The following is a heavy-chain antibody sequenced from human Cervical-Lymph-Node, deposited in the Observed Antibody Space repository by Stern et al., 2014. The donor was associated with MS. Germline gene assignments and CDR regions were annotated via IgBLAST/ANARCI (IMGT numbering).Heavy chain of an antibody. V-gene: IGHV5-51*01. CDR1: GYSFPAYW. J-gene: IGHJ6*02. CDR2: IYPGDPDI. Sequence: VQLVESGAAVKKSGESLKISCKGSGYSFPAYWIAWVRQMPGKGLEWMGIIYPGDPDIRYSPAFQGQVTISADKSTRTAYLQWSSLKASDTAMYYCARQEGSRHYGLDVWGQGTTVTVSS. D-gene: IGHD6-6*01. CDR3: ARQEGSRHYGLDV.